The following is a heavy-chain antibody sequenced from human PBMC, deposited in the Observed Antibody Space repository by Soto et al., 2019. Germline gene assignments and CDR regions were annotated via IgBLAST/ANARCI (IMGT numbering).Heavy chain of an antibody. CDR1: GYSFTTYW. V-gene: IGHV5-51*01. D-gene: IGHD5-18*01. CDR3: ARLLRIQPPRTFDY. J-gene: IGHJ4*02. Sequence: GESLKISCKGSGYSFTTYWIAWVRQMPGKGLEWMGIIYPGDSDTRYSPSFQGQVTIPADKSINTAYLQWSSLKASDTAMYYCARLLRIQPPRTFDYWGQGTLVTVSS. CDR2: IYPGDSDT.